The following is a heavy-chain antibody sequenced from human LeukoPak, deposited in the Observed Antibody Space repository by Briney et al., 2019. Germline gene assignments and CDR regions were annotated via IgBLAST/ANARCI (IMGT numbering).Heavy chain of an antibody. CDR3: ARGIPRIAVAGYYFDY. CDR1: GYTFTSYY. CDR2: INPSGGST. D-gene: IGHD6-19*01. Sequence: VASVKVSCKASGYTFTSYYMHWVRQAPGQGLEWMGIINPSGGSTSYAQKFQGRVTMTRDMSTSTDYMELSSLRSEDTAVYYCARGIPRIAVAGYYFDYWGQGTLVTVSS. J-gene: IGHJ4*02. V-gene: IGHV1-46*01.